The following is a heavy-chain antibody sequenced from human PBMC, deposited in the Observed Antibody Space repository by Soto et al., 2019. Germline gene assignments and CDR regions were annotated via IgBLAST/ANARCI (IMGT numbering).Heavy chain of an antibody. J-gene: IGHJ4*03. CDR1: GFTLTNFA. CDR3: ARDPRSRGYLDS. Sequence: QVQLVESGGGVVLPGGSLRLSCTASGFTLTNFAMHWVRQAPGKGLEWVALLWHDGSNRYYLDSVKGRFTISRDTSKNTLYLDMTGLRVEDAALYYCARDPRSRGYLDSWGQGTPVTVSS. V-gene: IGHV3-33*01. CDR2: LWHDGSNR.